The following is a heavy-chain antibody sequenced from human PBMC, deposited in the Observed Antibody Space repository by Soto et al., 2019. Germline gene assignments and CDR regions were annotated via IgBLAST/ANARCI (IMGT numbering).Heavy chain of an antibody. CDR1: GGSLSGYY. Sequence: SQTLSLTCAVWGGSLSGYYWSWIRQPPGKGLEWIGEINHSGSTNYNPSLKSRVTISVDTSKNQFSLKLSSVTAADTAVYYCARGGRYSRFDPWGQGTLVTVSS. CDR2: INHSGST. CDR3: ARGGRYSRFDP. D-gene: IGHD1-26*01. V-gene: IGHV4-34*01. J-gene: IGHJ5*02.